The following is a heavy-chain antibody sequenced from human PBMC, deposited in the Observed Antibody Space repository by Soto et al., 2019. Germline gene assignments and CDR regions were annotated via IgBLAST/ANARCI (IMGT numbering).Heavy chain of an antibody. CDR1: GGSISSYY. CDR3: ARVAYYFDY. J-gene: IGHJ4*02. V-gene: IGHV4-59*01. CDR2: IYYSGST. Sequence: QVQLQESGPGLVKPSETLSLTCTVSGGSISSYYWSWIRQPPGKGLEWIGYIYYSGSTNYNPSLKSRVTISVDTSKNQFSLKLSSVTAADTAVYYCARVAYYFDYWGRGTLVTVSS.